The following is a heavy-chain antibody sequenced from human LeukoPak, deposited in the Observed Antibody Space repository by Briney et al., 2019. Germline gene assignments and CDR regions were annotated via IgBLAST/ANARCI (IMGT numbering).Heavy chain of an antibody. CDR1: GGSFSDSY. D-gene: IGHD4-17*01. Sequence: PSETLSLTCAVHGGSFSDSYWNWLRHPPGKGLEWIGEVTHDGRINYNPSLRGRVTISVDTSMNQFYLRLTSVTAADTAVYYCATIYGDFSDFDSWAQGILVTVSS. CDR2: VTHDGRI. V-gene: IGHV4-34*01. J-gene: IGHJ4*02. CDR3: ATIYGDFSDFDS.